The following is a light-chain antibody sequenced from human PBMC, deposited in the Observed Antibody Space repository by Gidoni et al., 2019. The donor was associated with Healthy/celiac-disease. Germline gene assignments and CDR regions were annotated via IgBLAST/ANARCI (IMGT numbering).Light chain of an antibody. V-gene: IGLV1-40*01. CDR3: QSYDSSLSGHVV. CDR1: SSNIGAGYD. Sequence: QSVLTQPPSVAGAPGQRGPISSTGSSSNIGAGYDVHWYPQLPGTAPNLLIYGNSNRPSGVPDRFSGSTSGTSASLAITGLQAEDEADYYCQSYDSSLSGHVVFGGGTKLTVL. J-gene: IGLJ2*01. CDR2: GNS.